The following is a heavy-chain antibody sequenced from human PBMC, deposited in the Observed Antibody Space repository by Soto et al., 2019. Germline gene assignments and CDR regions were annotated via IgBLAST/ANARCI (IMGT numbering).Heavy chain of an antibody. CDR1: GGSISSYY. J-gene: IGHJ4*02. CDR2: IYHSGGP. CDR3: ARGSRNWSGYHVLDS. V-gene: IGHV4-59*01. D-gene: IGHD3-3*01. Sequence: QVQLQESGPGLVKPSETLSLTCTVSGGSISSYYWSWIRQPPGKGLAWIGYIYHSGGPNYNPSLKSRVSISVDTPKHQFSQKLNSVTAADTALYYCARGSRNWSGYHVLDSWGQGTLVTASS.